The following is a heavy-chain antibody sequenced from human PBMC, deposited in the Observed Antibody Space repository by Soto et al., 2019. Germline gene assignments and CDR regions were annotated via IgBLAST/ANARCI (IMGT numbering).Heavy chain of an antibody. CDR2: IYFNGNA. Sequence: QLQLQESGPGLVKPSETLSLTCVVSGDSIRSTYYWGGIRQPPGKGLEWVGSIYFNGNAYYKPSLESRVTMSVETSMIQFSLNLSSVTAADTAVYYCTRRIFAHWYFDLWGRGTLVTVSS. CDR3: TRRIFAHWYFDL. V-gene: IGHV4-39*01. CDR1: GDSIRSTYY. J-gene: IGHJ2*01. D-gene: IGHD3-3*01.